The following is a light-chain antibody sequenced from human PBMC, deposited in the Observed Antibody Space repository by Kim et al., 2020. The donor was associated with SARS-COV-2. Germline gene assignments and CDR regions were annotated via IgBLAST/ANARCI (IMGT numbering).Light chain of an antibody. CDR2: EDN. V-gene: IGLV6-57*03. CDR1: SGSIASNY. CDR3: QSYESNFWV. J-gene: IGLJ3*02. Sequence: NFMLTQPHSVSESPGKTVTISCTRSSGSIASNYVQWYQQRPGSAPTPVIYEDNQRPSGVPYRFSGSIDSSSNSASLTISGLKTEDEADYYCQSYESNFWVFGGGTQLTVL.